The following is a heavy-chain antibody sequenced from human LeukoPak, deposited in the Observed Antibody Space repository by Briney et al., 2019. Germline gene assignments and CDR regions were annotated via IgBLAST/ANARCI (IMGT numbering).Heavy chain of an antibody. CDR1: GFTFDDYA. V-gene: IGHV3-43*02. CDR3: AKDYTTGYYYYGMDV. Sequence: GGSLRLSCAASGFTFDDYAMHWVRQTPGKGLEWVSLISGDGGSTYYADSVMGRFTISRDNSKNSLYLQMNSLRTEDTALYYCAKDYTTGYYYYGMDVWAKGPRSPSP. J-gene: IGHJ6*02. CDR2: ISGDGGST. D-gene: IGHD1-1*01.